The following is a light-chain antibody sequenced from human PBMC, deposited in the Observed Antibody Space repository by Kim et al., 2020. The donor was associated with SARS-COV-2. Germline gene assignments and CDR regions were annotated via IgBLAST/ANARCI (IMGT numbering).Light chain of an antibody. CDR3: NSYTTTNTFV. Sequence: QSALTQPASMSGSPGQSITISCTGTSSDIGRYNFVSWHQQHPGEAPKVIIYNVIKRPSGVANRFSGSKSGNTASLTISGLQADDEADYYCNSYTTTNTFVFGTGTKVTVL. V-gene: IGLV2-14*03. CDR2: NVI. J-gene: IGLJ1*01. CDR1: SSDIGRYNF.